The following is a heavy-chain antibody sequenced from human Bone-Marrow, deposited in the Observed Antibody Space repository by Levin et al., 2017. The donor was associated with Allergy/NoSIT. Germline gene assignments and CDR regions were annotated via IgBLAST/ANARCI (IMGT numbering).Heavy chain of an antibody. J-gene: IGHJ4*02. CDR1: GGSFSNYG. CDR3: ATDRLMTTVVTPYYFDS. V-gene: IGHV1-69*01. Sequence: KISCKASGGSFSNYGINWVRQAPGQGLEWMGGIIPLFGSTNSAQKFQGRVSLAADESTGTAYLELGSLRSEDTTVYYCATDRLMTTVVTPYYFDSWGQGTLVTVS. D-gene: IGHD4-23*01. CDR2: IIPLFGST.